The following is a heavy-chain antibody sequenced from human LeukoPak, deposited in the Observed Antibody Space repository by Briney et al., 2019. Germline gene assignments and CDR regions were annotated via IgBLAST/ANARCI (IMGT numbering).Heavy chain of an antibody. D-gene: IGHD3-10*01. CDR1: GFTFSSYD. CDR3: ARVSGSGTPVYYYSYMDV. Sequence: GRSLRLSCAVSGFTFSSYDMNWVRQAPGKGLEWVSYITDSSFTTYYADSVKGRFTISRDNAKNTLYLQMDSLRAEDTAIYYCARVSGSGTPVYYYSYMDVWGKGTTVIVSS. V-gene: IGHV3-48*03. J-gene: IGHJ6*03. CDR2: ITDSSFTT.